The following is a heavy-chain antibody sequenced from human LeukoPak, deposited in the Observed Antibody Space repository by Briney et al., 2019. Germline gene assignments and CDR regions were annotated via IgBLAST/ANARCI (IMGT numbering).Heavy chain of an antibody. D-gene: IGHD6-19*01. Sequence: KPSETLSLTCTVSGGSISSYYWSWIRQPPGKGLEWIGYIYYSGSTNYNPSLKSRVTISVDTSKNQFSLKLSSVTAADTAVYYCARRGFGSGWYHFDYWGQGTLVTVSS. CDR1: GGSISSYY. J-gene: IGHJ4*02. CDR3: ARRGFGSGWYHFDY. CDR2: IYYSGST. V-gene: IGHV4-59*08.